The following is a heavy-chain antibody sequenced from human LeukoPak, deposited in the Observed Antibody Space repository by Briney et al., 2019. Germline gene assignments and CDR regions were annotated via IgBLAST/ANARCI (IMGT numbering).Heavy chain of an antibody. CDR3: SSYDTDAISYYVNY. D-gene: IGHD3-10*01. J-gene: IGHJ4*02. CDR1: GFTFSSSA. Sequence: GGSLKLSCAASGFTFSSSALHWVRQASGRGLEWVGRVRTRSNSYATTYSASVSGRFTISRDDPKNTAYLQMTNLRTEDTAIYYCSSYDTDAISYYVNYWGQGILVTVSS. V-gene: IGHV3-73*01. CDR2: VRTRSNSYAT.